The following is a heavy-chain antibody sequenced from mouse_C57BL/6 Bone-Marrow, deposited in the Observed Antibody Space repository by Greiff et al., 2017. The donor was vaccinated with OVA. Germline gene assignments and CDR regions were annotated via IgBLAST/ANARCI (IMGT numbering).Heavy chain of an antibody. Sequence: QVQLQQPGPELARPWASVKISCQAFYTFFRRVHFAIRDTNYWMQWVKQRPGQGLEWNGAIYPGNGDTSYIQKFTGKATLTADKSSSTAYMQLSSVKSEVCAVYYGAVYDGYYESDWYFDVWGSGNTVTVSS. J-gene: IGHJ1*01. D-gene: IGHD2-3*01. CDR1: YTFFRRVH. CDR3: SEVCAVYYGAVYDGYYESDWYFDV. CDR2: GQGLEWNG. V-gene: IGHV1-87*01.